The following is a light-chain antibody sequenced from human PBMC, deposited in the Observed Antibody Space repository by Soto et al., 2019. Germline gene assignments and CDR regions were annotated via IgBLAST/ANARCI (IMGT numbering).Light chain of an antibody. CDR2: GAS. Sequence: EILMTQSPDTLSVSPGERATLTCRASQSVSIDLAWYQQTPGQAPRLLMYGASTRATGVPPTFSGSASGTECTLTISRLQSEDFKVYYCQQYNKWPLTFGQGTKVDIK. V-gene: IGKV3-15*01. CDR1: QSVSID. CDR3: QQYNKWPLT. J-gene: IGKJ1*01.